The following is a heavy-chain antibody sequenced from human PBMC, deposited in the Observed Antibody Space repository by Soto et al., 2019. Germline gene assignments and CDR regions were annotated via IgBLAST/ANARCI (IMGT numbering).Heavy chain of an antibody. D-gene: IGHD1-1*01. Sequence: QVRLVQSGAEMKKPGASVKLSCKASGYTFTNYYIHWVRQAPGHGLEWMTVINPSGGSTDYAQKFQGRVTLTRDPSTSTVHMELSSLRSEDTAVYYCARPGIPRETGYHFGMDVWGQGTTVTVSS. CDR3: ARPGIPRETGYHFGMDV. CDR1: GYTFTNYY. V-gene: IGHV1-46*01. CDR2: INPSGGST. J-gene: IGHJ6*02.